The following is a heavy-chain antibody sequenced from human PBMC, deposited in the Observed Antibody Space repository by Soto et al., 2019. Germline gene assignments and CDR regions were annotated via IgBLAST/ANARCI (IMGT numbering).Heavy chain of an antibody. Sequence: QVQLVESGGGVVQPGRSLRLSCAASGFTFSSYGMHWVRQAPGKGLEWVAVISYDGSNKYYADSVKGRFTISRDNSKNTLYLQMNSLRAEDTAVYYCAKDPLAVAGEDGSDYWGQGTLVTVSS. CDR3: AKDPLAVAGEDGSDY. CDR1: GFTFSSYG. D-gene: IGHD6-19*01. J-gene: IGHJ4*02. V-gene: IGHV3-30*18. CDR2: ISYDGSNK.